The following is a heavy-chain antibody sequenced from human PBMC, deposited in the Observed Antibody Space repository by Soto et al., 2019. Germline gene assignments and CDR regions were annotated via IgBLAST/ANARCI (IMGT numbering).Heavy chain of an antibody. CDR2: FRSRSSFT. CDR1: GLTFSDSY. V-gene: IGHV3-11*03. CDR3: AAIVGGSSSYYSLMDV. J-gene: IGHJ6*02. D-gene: IGHD1-26*01. Sequence: PGGSLRLSCAASGLTFSDSYMTWIRQAPGKGLEWVSYFRSRSSFTNYTHSVKGRFTISRDDANNSLYLQMNSLRAEDTAVYYCAAIVGGSSSYYSLMDVWGQGTPVTVSS.